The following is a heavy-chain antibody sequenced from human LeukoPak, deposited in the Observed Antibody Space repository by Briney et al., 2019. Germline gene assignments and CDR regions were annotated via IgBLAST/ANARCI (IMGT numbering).Heavy chain of an antibody. Sequence: SETLSLTCTVSGGSISSSSYYWGWIRQPPGKGLEWIGEINHSGSTNYNPSLKSRVTISIDTSRNQFSMNLNSVTAADTAVYYCAKGAGPPWFDPWGQGTLVTVSS. D-gene: IGHD6-19*01. CDR1: GGSISSSSYY. CDR3: AKGAGPPWFDP. J-gene: IGHJ5*02. CDR2: INHSGST. V-gene: IGHV4-39*07.